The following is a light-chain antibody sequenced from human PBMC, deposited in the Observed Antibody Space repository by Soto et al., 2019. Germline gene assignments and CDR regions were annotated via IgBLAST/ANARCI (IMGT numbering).Light chain of an antibody. CDR3: QQYDGYSQWT. CDR1: QSISSY. Sequence: DIQMTQSPSTLSGSVGDRVTITCRASQSISSYLNWYQQKPGKAPKLLIYHASTLQSGVPSRYSGSGSGTEFTLTISNLQPDDFATYYCQQYDGYSQWTFGQGTKVDI. J-gene: IGKJ1*01. CDR2: HAS. V-gene: IGKV1-5*01.